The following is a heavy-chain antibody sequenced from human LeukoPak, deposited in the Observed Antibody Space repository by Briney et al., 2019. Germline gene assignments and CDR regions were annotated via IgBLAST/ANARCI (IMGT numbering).Heavy chain of an antibody. CDR1: GFTFSSYW. Sequence: PGGSLRLSCAASGFTFSSYWMSWVRQAPGKGLEWVANIKKDGSEKKYVDSVKGRFTIPRDNADNSLYLQMSSLRAEDTAIYYCVREGGSGWYSGWFDPWGQGILVTVSS. V-gene: IGHV3-7*01. CDR2: IKKDGSEK. D-gene: IGHD6-19*01. CDR3: VREGGSGWYSGWFDP. J-gene: IGHJ5*02.